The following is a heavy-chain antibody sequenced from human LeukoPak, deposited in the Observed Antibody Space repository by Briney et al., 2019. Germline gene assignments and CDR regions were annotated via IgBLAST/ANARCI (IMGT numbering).Heavy chain of an antibody. Sequence: GGSLRLSCAASGFTFSNAWMSWVRQAPGKGLEWVGRIKSKTDGGTTDYAAPAKGRFTISRDDSKNTLYLQMNSLKTEDTAVYYCTRGIVGATLADYWGQGTLVTVSS. J-gene: IGHJ4*02. CDR3: TRGIVGATLADY. V-gene: IGHV3-15*01. CDR1: GFTFSNAW. CDR2: IKSKTDGGTT. D-gene: IGHD1-26*01.